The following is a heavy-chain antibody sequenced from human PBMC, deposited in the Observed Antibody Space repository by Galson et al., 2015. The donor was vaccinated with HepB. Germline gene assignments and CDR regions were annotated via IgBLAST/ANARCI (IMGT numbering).Heavy chain of an antibody. Sequence: SLRLSCAASGFTFSSYAMHWVRQAPGKGLEWVAVISYDGSNKYYADSVKGRFTISRDNSKNTLYLQMNSLRAEDTAVYYCARDLNGYCSGGSCYPYYYYGMDVWGQRTTVTVSS. CDR1: GFTFSSYA. CDR2: ISYDGSNK. V-gene: IGHV3-30*04. CDR3: ARDLNGYCSGGSCYPYYYYGMDV. J-gene: IGHJ6*02. D-gene: IGHD2-15*01.